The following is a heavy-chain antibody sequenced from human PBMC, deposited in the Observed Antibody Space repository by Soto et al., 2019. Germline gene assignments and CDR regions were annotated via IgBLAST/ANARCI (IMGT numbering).Heavy chain of an antibody. D-gene: IGHD3-10*01. CDR2: IYSGGST. J-gene: IGHJ4*02. CDR3: ARDNAGGSGLGY. CDR1: GFTVSSNY. Sequence: GGSLRLSCAASGFTVSSNYMSWVRQAPGKGLEWVSVIYSGGSTYYADSVKGQFTISRDNSKNTLYLQMNSLRAEDTAVYYCARDNAGGSGLGYWGQGTLVTVSS. V-gene: IGHV3-53*01.